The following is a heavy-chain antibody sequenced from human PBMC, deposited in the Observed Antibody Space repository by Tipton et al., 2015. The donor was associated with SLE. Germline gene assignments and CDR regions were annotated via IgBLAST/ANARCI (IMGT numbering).Heavy chain of an antibody. CDR2: LREDSTQV. V-gene: IGHV3-30*02. Sequence: GSLRLSCVASNFVFSIYGMHWVRQTPDRGLEWVAFLREDSTQVMYADSVRGRFTISRDNAKKTLYLQMTNLRPDDAAVYFCARDQSRWQIVHDWGQGTLVTVSS. J-gene: IGHJ4*02. D-gene: IGHD6-19*01. CDR3: ARDQSRWQIVHD. CDR1: NFVFSIYG.